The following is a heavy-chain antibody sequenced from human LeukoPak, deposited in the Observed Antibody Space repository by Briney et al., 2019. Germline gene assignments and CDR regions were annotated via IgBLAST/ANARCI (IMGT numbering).Heavy chain of an antibody. D-gene: IGHD3-22*01. Sequence: ASVKVSCKASGGTFSSYAISWVRQAPGQGLEWMGGFIPIFGTANYAQKFQGRVTITADESTSTAYMELSSLRSEDTAVYYCARGAPDYYDSSGWFDPWGQGTLVTVSS. J-gene: IGHJ5*02. V-gene: IGHV1-69*13. CDR2: FIPIFGTA. CDR3: ARGAPDYYDSSGWFDP. CDR1: GGTFSSYA.